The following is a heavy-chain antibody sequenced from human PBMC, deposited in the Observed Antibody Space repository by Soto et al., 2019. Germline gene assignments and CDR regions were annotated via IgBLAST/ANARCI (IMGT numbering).Heavy chain of an antibody. D-gene: IGHD6-13*01. J-gene: IGHJ4*02. CDR2: ISGSGDST. CDR3: ANGKTGSAWYGCGDS. V-gene: IGHV3-23*01. Sequence: EVQVLESGGGMVQPGGSLRLSCAASGFIFRTYAMSWVRQAPGKGLEWVSGISGSGDSTNYADSVKGRFTISRDNSKNTLFLQMNSLRAEDTAVYYCANGKTGSAWYGCGDSWGQGTLVTVSS. CDR1: GFIFRTYA.